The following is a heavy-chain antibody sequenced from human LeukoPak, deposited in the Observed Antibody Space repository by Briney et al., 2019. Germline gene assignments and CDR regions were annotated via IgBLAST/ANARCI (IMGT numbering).Heavy chain of an antibody. V-gene: IGHV4-39*01. D-gene: IGHD6-19*01. J-gene: IGHJ4*02. CDR2: IYYGGST. CDR1: GRSISSSSYY. CDR3: AILRHSSGWYSDC. Sequence: SETLSLTCTVSGRSISSSSYYWAWVRRPPGKGWEWVGSIYYGGSTYYNPSLKSRVTISVDTSRNQFSLKLSSVTAADTAVYYCAILRHSSGWYSDCWGQGTLVTVSS.